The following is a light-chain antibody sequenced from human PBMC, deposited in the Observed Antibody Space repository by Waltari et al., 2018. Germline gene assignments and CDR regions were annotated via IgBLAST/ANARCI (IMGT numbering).Light chain of an antibody. J-gene: IGLJ2*01. V-gene: IGLV3-1*01. CDR3: QAWDSSTGV. CDR2: QDS. CDR1: ELGDQY. Sequence: SYALTYPPSLSVSPGHTPSITCAGLELGDQYACWYQQQPGQCPVLVIYQDSKRPSGIPERFSGSNSGNTATLTISGTQAMDEADYYCQAWDSSTGVFGGGTKLTVL.